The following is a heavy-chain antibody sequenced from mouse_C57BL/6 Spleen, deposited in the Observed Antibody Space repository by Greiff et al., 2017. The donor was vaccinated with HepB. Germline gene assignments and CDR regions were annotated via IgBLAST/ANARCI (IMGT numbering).Heavy chain of an antibody. V-gene: IGHV1-72*01. J-gene: IGHJ2*01. CDR3: ARANGNDLYDFDY. Sequence: VQLQQPGAELVKPGASVKLSCKASGYTFTSYWMHWVKQRPGRGLEWIGSIDPNSGGTKYNEKFKSKATLTVDKPSSTAYMQLSSLTSEDSAVEDYARANGNDLYDFDYWGQGTTLTVSS. CDR1: GYTFTSYW. CDR2: IDPNSGGT. D-gene: IGHD2-2*01.